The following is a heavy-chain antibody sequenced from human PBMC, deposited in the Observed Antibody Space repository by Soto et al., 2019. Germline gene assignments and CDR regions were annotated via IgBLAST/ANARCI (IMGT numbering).Heavy chain of an antibody. V-gene: IGHV1-8*01. D-gene: IGHD3-22*01. CDR3: ARVGPTGYYYDSSERYFDY. CDR2: MNPNSGNT. J-gene: IGHJ4*02. CDR1: GYTFTSYD. Sequence: ASVKVSCKASGYTFTSYDINWVRQATGQGLEWMGWMNPNSGNTGYAQKFQGRVTMTWNTSISTAYMELSSLRSEDTAVYYCARVGPTGYYYDSSERYFDYWGQGTLVTVSS.